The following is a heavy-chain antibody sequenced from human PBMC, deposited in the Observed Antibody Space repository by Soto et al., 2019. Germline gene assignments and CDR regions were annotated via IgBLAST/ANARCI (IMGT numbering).Heavy chain of an antibody. Sequence: QVQLQESGPGLVKPSQTLSLTCTVSGGSISSGDYYWSWIRQPPGKGLEWIGHIYYRGSTYYNPTLKSRVTITVDTSTNQFSLKLSSVTAADTAVYYCAREEGYGDYDSQRFDPWGQGTLVTVSS. J-gene: IGHJ5*02. D-gene: IGHD4-17*01. CDR3: AREEGYGDYDSQRFDP. V-gene: IGHV4-30-4*01. CDR2: IYYRGST. CDR1: GGSISSGDYY.